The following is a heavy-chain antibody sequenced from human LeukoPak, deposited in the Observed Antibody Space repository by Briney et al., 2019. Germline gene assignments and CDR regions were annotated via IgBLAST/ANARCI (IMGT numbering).Heavy chain of an antibody. CDR3: TTGKIQWFGELLSNFDY. D-gene: IGHD3-10*01. V-gene: IGHV3-15*01. CDR2: IKSKTDGGTT. J-gene: IGHJ4*02. Sequence: PGGSLRLSCAASGFTFSNAWMSWVRQAPGKGLEWVGRIKSKTDGGTTDYAAPVKGRFTISRDDSKNTLYLQMNSLKTEDTAVYYCTTGKIQWFGELLSNFDYWGQGTLVTVSS. CDR1: GFTFSNAW.